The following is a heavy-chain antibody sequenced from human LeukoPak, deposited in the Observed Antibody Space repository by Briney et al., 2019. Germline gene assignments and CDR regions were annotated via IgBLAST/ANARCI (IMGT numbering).Heavy chain of an antibody. D-gene: IGHD3-9*01. CDR3: ASYDKWLTYYFDY. CDR1: GGSFSGYY. Sequence: SETLSLTCAVYGGSFSGYYWSWIRQPPGKGLEWIGEINHSGSTNYNSSLKSRVTISVDTSKNQFSLKLSSVTAADTAVYYCASYDKWLTYYFDYWGQGTLVTVSS. J-gene: IGHJ4*02. V-gene: IGHV4-34*01. CDR2: INHSGST.